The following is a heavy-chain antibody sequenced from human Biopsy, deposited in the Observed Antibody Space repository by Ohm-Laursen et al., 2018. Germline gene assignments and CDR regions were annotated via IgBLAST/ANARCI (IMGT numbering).Heavy chain of an antibody. CDR2: IYSSGST. Sequence: GTLSLTCNVSGGYINNYYWSWIRQPAGKGLEWIGRIYSSGSTNYNPSLKSRVTLSMDTSKRQFSLKLSFVTAADTAVYYCARWTPEYDSSRYYLDAFDIWGQGTKVTVSS. CDR1: GGYINNYY. V-gene: IGHV4-4*07. D-gene: IGHD3-22*01. CDR3: ARWTPEYDSSRYYLDAFDI. J-gene: IGHJ3*02.